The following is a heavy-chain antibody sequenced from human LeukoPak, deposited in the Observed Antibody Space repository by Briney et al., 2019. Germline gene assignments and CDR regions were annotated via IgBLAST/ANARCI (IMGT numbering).Heavy chain of an antibody. Sequence: AASVKVSCKASGGTFSSYAISWVRQAPGQGLEWMGGIIPIFRTANYAQKFQGRVTITADESTSTAYMELSSLRSEDTAVYYCARAVLSFGEPLYSGMDVWGKGTTVTVSS. D-gene: IGHD3-10*01. CDR1: GGTFSSYA. CDR3: ARAVLSFGEPLYSGMDV. J-gene: IGHJ6*04. CDR2: IIPIFRTA. V-gene: IGHV1-69*13.